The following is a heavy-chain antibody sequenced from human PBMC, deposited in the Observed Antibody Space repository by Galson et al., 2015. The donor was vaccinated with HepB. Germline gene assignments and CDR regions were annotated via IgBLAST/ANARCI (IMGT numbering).Heavy chain of an antibody. V-gene: IGHV3-30-3*01. Sequence: SLRLSCVASGFTFSSYAMHWVRRAPGKGLEWVAVISYDGSNKYYADSVKGRFTISRDNSKNTLYLQMNSLRAEDTAVYYCARDTGDLYYYYYGMDVWGQGTTVTVSS. J-gene: IGHJ6*02. CDR3: ARDTGDLYYYYYGMDV. CDR2: ISYDGSNK. D-gene: IGHD3-10*01. CDR1: GFTFSSYA.